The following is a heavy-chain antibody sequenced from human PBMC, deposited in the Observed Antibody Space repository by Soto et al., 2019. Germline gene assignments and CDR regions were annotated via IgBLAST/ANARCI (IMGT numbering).Heavy chain of an antibody. CDR1: GFTFSSYA. V-gene: IGHV3-30-3*01. D-gene: IGHD3-3*01. Sequence: GGSLRLSCAASGFTFSSYAMHWVRQAPGKGLEWVAVISYDGSNKYYADSVKGRFTISRDNSKNTLYLQMNSLRAEDTAVYYCASSSAGYGYYRDYYYGMDVWGQGTTVTVSS. CDR3: ASSSAGYGYYRDYYYGMDV. CDR2: ISYDGSNK. J-gene: IGHJ6*02.